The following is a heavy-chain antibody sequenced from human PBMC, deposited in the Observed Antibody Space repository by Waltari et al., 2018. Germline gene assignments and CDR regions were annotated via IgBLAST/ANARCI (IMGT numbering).Heavy chain of an antibody. J-gene: IGHJ4*02. Sequence: EVQLVESGGGLVQPGGSLRLSCAASGFTFSSYSMNWVRQAPGKGLEWVSYIRSSSSTIYYADSVKGRFTISRDNAKNSLYLQMNSLRAEDTAVYYCARDWAVTTFDYWGQGTLVTVSS. CDR1: GFTFSSYS. CDR3: ARDWAVTTFDY. V-gene: IGHV3-48*01. CDR2: IRSSSSTI. D-gene: IGHD4-17*01.